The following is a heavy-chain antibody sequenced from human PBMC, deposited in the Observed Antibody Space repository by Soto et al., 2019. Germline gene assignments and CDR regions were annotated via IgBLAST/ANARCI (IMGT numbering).Heavy chain of an antibody. CDR3: ATGYVGTTTYYYYGMDV. J-gene: IGHJ6*02. V-gene: IGHV1-18*01. D-gene: IGHD1-26*01. Sequence: GASVKVSCKASGYTFTSYGISWVRQAPGQGLEWMGWISAYNGNTNYAQKLQGRVTMTTDTSTSTAYMELRSLRSDDTAVYYCATGYVGTTTYYYYGMDVWGQGTTVTVSS. CDR1: GYTFTSYG. CDR2: ISAYNGNT.